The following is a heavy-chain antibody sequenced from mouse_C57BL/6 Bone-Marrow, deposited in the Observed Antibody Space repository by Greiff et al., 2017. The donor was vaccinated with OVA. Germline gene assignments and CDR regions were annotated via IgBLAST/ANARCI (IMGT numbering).Heavy chain of an antibody. Sequence: VKLQQSGPELVKPGASVKISCKASGYAFSSSWMNWVKQRPGKGLEWIGRLYPGDGDTNYNGKFKGKATLTADKSSSTAYMQLSSLTSEDSAVYFCARGGYPLYWGQGTTLTVSS. V-gene: IGHV1-82*01. CDR2: LYPGDGDT. CDR3: ARGGYPLY. J-gene: IGHJ2*01. D-gene: IGHD2-2*01. CDR1: GYAFSSSW.